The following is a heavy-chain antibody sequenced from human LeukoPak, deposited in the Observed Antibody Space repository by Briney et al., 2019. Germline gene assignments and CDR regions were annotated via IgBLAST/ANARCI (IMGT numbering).Heavy chain of an antibody. V-gene: IGHV1-2*02. Sequence: GASVKVSCKASGYTFTGYYMHWVRQAPGQGLEWMGWINPNSGGTNYAQKFQGRVTMTRDTSISTAYMELSRLRSDDTAVYYCARDLESIVVVPAAIRFDPWGQGTLVTVSS. CDR3: ARDLESIVVVPAAIRFDP. CDR1: GYTFTGYY. D-gene: IGHD2-2*01. CDR2: INPNSGGT. J-gene: IGHJ5*02.